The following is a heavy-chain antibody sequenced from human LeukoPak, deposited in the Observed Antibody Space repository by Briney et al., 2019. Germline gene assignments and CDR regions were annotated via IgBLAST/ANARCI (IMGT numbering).Heavy chain of an antibody. V-gene: IGHV3-11*01. D-gene: IGHD1-26*01. CDR3: AKDHGKSSRYFDY. Sequence: PGGSLRLSCAASGFTFSDYYMSWISQAPGKGLEWVSYISSSGSTIYYADSVKGRFTISRDNAKNSLYLQMNSLRAEDTAVYYCAKDHGKSSRYFDYWGQGTLVTVSS. J-gene: IGHJ4*02. CDR1: GFTFSDYY. CDR2: ISSSGSTI.